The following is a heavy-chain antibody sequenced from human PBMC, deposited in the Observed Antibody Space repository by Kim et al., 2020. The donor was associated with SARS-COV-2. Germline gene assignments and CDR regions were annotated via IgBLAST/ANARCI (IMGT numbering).Heavy chain of an antibody. Sequence: ASVKVSCKASGYTFTSYAMNWVRQAPGQGLEWMGWINTNTGNPTYAQGFTGRFVFSLDTSVSTAYLQISSLKAEDTAVYYCAITPEDRRNNHSYYGMDVWGQGTTVPVSS. CDR2: INTNTGNP. J-gene: IGHJ6*02. CDR1: GYTFTSYA. V-gene: IGHV7-4-1*02. D-gene: IGHD1-20*01. CDR3: AITPEDRRNNHSYYGMDV.